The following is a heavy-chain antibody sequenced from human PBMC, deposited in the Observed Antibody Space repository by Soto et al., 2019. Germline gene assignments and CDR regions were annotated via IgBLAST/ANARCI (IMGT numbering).Heavy chain of an antibody. CDR3: AKGNPREMATLYYFDY. CDR1: GFTFDDYA. CDR2: ISWNSGSI. J-gene: IGHJ4*02. D-gene: IGHD5-12*01. Sequence: GGSLRLSCAASGFTFDDYAMHWVRQAPGKGLEWVSGISWNSGSIGYADSVKGRFTISRDNAKNSLYLQMNSLRAEDTALYYCAKGNPREMATLYYFDYWGQGTLVTVSS. V-gene: IGHV3-9*01.